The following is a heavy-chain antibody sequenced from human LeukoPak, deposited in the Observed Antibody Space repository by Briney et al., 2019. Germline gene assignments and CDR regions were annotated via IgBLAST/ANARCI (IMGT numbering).Heavy chain of an antibody. D-gene: IGHD5-18*01. J-gene: IGHJ4*02. CDR3: ARVDTAMVKDY. CDR2: INPNSGGT. Sequence: ASVKVSCKASGYTFTGYYMHWVRQAPGQGLEWMGWINPNSGGTNCAQKFQGRVTMTRDTSISTAYMELSRLRSDDTAVYYCARVDTAMVKDYWGQGTLVTVSS. V-gene: IGHV1-2*02. CDR1: GYTFTGYY.